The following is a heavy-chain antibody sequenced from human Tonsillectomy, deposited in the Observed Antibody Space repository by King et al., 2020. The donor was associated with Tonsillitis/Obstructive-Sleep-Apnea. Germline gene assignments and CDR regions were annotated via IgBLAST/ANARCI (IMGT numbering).Heavy chain of an antibody. CDR1: GFTFSSYD. V-gene: IGHV3-13*04. J-gene: IGHJ3*02. D-gene: IGHD4-17*01. Sequence: VQLVESGGGLVQPGGSLRLSCAASGFTFSSYDMHWVRQATGKGLEWFSAIGTAGDTYYPGSVKGRFTISRENAKNSLYLQMNSLRAGDTAVYYCARGGDYGNNDAFDIWGQGTMVTVSS. CDR2: IGTAGDT. CDR3: ARGGDYGNNDAFDI.